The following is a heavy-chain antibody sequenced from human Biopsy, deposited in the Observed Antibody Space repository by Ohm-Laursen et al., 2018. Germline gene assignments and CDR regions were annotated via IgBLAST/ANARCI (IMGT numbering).Heavy chain of an antibody. CDR3: ARGSGYFKLDV. J-gene: IGHJ6*02. CDR2: INQSGST. D-gene: IGHD5-12*01. V-gene: IGHV4-34*01. CDR1: GESSSGYF. Sequence: GTLSLPCAVNGESSSGYFWNWIRQPPGKGLAWIGEINQSGSTKYNPSLKRRATLSADSSNSQFSLRLTSVTAADTAIYYCARGSGYFKLDVWGQGTTVTVSS.